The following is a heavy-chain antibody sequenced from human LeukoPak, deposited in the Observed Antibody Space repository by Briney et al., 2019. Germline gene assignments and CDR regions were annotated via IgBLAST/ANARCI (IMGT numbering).Heavy chain of an antibody. Sequence: GGPLRLSCAASGFTFSDHYMDWVRQAPGKGLEWVGRTRNKANSYTTEYAASVKGRFTISRDDSKNSLYLQMNSLKTEDTAVYYCARAQAVVKGAFDIWGQGTMVTVSS. V-gene: IGHV3-72*01. CDR3: ARAQAVVKGAFDI. J-gene: IGHJ3*02. CDR2: TRNKANSYTT. CDR1: GFTFSDHY. D-gene: IGHD3-22*01.